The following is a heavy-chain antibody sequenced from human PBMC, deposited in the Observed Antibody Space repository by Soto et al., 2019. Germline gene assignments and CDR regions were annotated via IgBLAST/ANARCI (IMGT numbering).Heavy chain of an antibody. D-gene: IGHD3-10*01. CDR3: ARTEYDSGSYPDY. Sequence: QVQLVESGGGVVQPGRSLRLSCAASGFTFSSYAMLWVRQAPGKGLEWVAVISYDGSNKYYADSVKGRFTISRDNSKNTLYLQMNSLRAEDTAVYYCARTEYDSGSYPDYWGQGTLVTVSS. CDR1: GFTFSSYA. J-gene: IGHJ4*02. V-gene: IGHV3-30-3*01. CDR2: ISYDGSNK.